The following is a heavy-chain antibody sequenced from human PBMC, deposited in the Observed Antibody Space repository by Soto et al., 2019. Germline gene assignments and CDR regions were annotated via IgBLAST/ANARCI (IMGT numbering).Heavy chain of an antibody. CDR1: GYTFTSYG. J-gene: IGHJ4*02. Sequence: QVQLVQSGAEVKKPGASVKVSCKASGYTFTSYGISWVRQAPGQGLEWMGWIRPYNGNTNYAQKLQGRVTMTTDTYTSRGYRELRRLRSDDTAVYYCDKDAPPEDYWGQGTLVTV. V-gene: IGHV1-18*01. CDR2: IRPYNGNT. CDR3: DKDAPPEDY.